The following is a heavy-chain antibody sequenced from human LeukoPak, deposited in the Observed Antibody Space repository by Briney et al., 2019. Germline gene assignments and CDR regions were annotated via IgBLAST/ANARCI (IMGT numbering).Heavy chain of an antibody. CDR3: ARAGGYYSYYYGMDV. Sequence: SETLSLTCTVSGGSISSYYWSWIRQPPGKGLEWIGYIYYSGSTNYNPSLKSRVTISVDTSKNQLSLKLSSVTAADTAVYYCARAGGYYSYYYGMDVWGQGTKVTVSS. J-gene: IGHJ6*02. CDR1: GGSISSYY. D-gene: IGHD3-10*01. V-gene: IGHV4-59*01. CDR2: IYYSGST.